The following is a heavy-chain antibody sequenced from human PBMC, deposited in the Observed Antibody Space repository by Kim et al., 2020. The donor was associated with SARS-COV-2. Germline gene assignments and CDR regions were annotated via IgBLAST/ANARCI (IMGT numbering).Heavy chain of an antibody. CDR1: GFTFSSYW. CDR3: ARGYSYGFREGHYYYYGMDV. V-gene: IGHV3-74*01. J-gene: IGHJ6*02. Sequence: GGSLRLSCAASGFTFSSYWMHWVRQAPGKGLVWVSRINSDGSSTSYADSVKGRFTISRDNAKNTLYLQMNSLRAEDTAVYYCARGYSYGFREGHYYYYGMDVWGQETAVTVSS. CDR2: INSDGSST. D-gene: IGHD5-18*01.